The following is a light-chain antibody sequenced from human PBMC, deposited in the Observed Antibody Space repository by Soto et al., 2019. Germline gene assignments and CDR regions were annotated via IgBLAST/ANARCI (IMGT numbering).Light chain of an antibody. CDR1: ESVSRN. CDR2: DAS. J-gene: IGKJ5*01. CDR3: QQYNRWPPIT. V-gene: IGKV3-15*01. Sequence: EVVIRQSPPTLSVSPVERATLSCRASESVSRNLAWYQQKPGQAPRLLIYDASTRATGIPDRFSGGGSGTEFTLTISSLQSEDFVVYYCQQYNRWPPITFGQGTRLEIK.